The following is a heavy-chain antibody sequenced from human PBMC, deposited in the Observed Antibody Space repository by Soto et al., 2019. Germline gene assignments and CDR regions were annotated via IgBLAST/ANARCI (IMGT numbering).Heavy chain of an antibody. CDR1: GGTFSSYA. D-gene: IGHD3-22*01. CDR3: ARQYYYDSRGASDAFDI. V-gene: IGHV1-69*13. CDR2: IIPIFGTA. Sequence: SVKVSCKASGGTFSSYAISWVRQAPGQGLEWMGGIIPIFGTANYAQKFQGRVTITADESTSTAYMELSSLRSEETAVYYCARQYYYDSRGASDAFDIWGQGTMVTVSS. J-gene: IGHJ3*02.